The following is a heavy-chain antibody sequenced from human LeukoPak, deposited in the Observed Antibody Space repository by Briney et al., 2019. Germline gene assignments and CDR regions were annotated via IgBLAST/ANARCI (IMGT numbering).Heavy chain of an antibody. Sequence: ASVKVSRKASGYTFTSYYMHWVRQAPGQGLEWMGIINPSGGSTSYAQKFQDRVAMTRDTSTSTVYMQLSSLRSEDTAVYYCARGLTHYGDYDAYWGQGTLVTVSS. D-gene: IGHD4-17*01. CDR1: GYTFTSYY. J-gene: IGHJ4*02. CDR3: ARGLTHYGDYDAY. CDR2: INPSGGST. V-gene: IGHV1-46*01.